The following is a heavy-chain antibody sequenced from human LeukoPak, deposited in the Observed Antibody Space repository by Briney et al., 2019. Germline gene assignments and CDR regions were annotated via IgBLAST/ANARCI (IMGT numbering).Heavy chain of an antibody. V-gene: IGHV1-2*06. Sequence: ASVKVSCKASGYTFTAYYMYWVRQAPGQGLEWMGRINPNSGGTNYAQKFQGRVTMTRDTSISTAYMELSRLRSDDTAVYYCARVSSGWYEEFDYWGQGTLVTVSS. J-gene: IGHJ4*02. CDR2: INPNSGGT. CDR1: GYTFTAYY. D-gene: IGHD6-19*01. CDR3: ARVSSGWYEEFDY.